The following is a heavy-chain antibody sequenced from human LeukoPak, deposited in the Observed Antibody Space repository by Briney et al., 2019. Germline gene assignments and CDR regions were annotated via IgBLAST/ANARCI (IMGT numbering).Heavy chain of an antibody. CDR2: ISGDGVST. V-gene: IGHV3-43*02. Sequence: PGGSLRLSCVASGLPIGDFAMHWVRQAPGKGLEWVSLISGDGVSTFYADSVKGRFSISRDDSKNPLSLEMNSLRTEDTAMYYCARESGKFDYWGQGTLVAVSS. CDR1: GLPIGDFA. J-gene: IGHJ4*02. CDR3: ARESGKFDY.